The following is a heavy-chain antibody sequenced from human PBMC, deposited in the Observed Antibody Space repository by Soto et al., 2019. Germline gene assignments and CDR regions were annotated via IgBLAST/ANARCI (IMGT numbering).Heavy chain of an antibody. V-gene: IGHV3-23*01. Sequence: GGSLRLSCAASGFTLKSHTMSWVRQAPGKGLEWVSGFSGRGGGTYYADSVKGRFTISRDNSKNTLYLQMDSLRAEDTAVYYCAKDILEHSNAWYYFFASRGQGTLVTVSS. D-gene: IGHD6-19*01. CDR3: AKDILEHSNAWYYFFAS. J-gene: IGHJ4*02. CDR1: GFTLKSHT. CDR2: FSGRGGGT.